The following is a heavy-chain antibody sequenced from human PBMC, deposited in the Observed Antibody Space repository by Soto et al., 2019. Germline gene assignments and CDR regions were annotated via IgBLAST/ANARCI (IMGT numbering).Heavy chain of an antibody. CDR3: ARVVGPGYCSGGSCAEDWFDP. CDR1: GGSISSGGYY. V-gene: IGHV4-31*03. J-gene: IGHJ5*02. D-gene: IGHD2-15*01. CDR2: IYYSGST. Sequence: SETLSLTCTVSGGSISSGGYYWSWIRQHPGKGLEWIGYIYYSGSTYYNPSLKSRVTISVDTSKNQFSLKLSSVTAADTAVYYCARVVGPGYCSGGSCAEDWFDPWGQGTLVTVYS.